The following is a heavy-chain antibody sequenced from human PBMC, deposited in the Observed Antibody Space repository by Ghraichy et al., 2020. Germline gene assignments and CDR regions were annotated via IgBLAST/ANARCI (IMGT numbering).Heavy chain of an antibody. CDR2: ISSRSDTI. CDR3: TRSNIGDI. J-gene: IGHJ3*02. V-gene: IGHV3-48*02. Sequence: LSLTCAASGFIFINYSMNWLRQAPGKGLEWLSYISSRSDTIYYAESVKGRFTVSRDNAKNSLYLQMNSLRDEDTAVYFCTRSNIGDIWGQGTMVTVSS. D-gene: IGHD4/OR15-4a*01. CDR1: GFIFINYS.